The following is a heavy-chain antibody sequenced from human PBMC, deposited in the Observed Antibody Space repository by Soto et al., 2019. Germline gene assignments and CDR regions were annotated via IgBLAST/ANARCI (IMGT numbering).Heavy chain of an antibody. CDR3: ARDWYYGSGVWVLYYYSGMDV. CDR1: GFTFSSYA. D-gene: IGHD3-10*01. Sequence: QVQLVESGGGVVQPGRSLRLSCAASGFTFSSYAMHWVRQAPGKGLEWVAVISYDGSNKYYADSVKGRFTISRDNSKNTLYLQMNSLRAEDTGVYYCARDWYYGSGVWVLYYYSGMDVWGQGTTVTVSS. CDR2: ISYDGSNK. V-gene: IGHV3-30-3*01. J-gene: IGHJ6*02.